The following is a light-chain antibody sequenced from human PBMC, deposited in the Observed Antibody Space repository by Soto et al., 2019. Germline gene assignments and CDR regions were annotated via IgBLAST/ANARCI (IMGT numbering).Light chain of an antibody. J-gene: IGLJ3*02. CDR2: GND. CDR3: AAWDDSLNGPV. Sequence: QSVLTQPPSASGTPGQRVAISCSGSSSNIRSHTVNWYQQLPGTAPKLLIYGNDQRPSGVPDRFSGSKSGTSASLAISGLHSEDEVDSYCAAWDDSLNGPVFGGGTQLTVL. CDR1: SSNIRSHT. V-gene: IGLV1-44*01.